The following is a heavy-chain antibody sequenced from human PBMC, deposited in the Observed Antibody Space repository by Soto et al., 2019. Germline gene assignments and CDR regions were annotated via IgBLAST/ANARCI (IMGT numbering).Heavy chain of an antibody. D-gene: IGHD6-13*01. CDR1: GGTFSTYD. J-gene: IGHJ5*02. CDR2: IIPLLDIE. Sequence: SVKVSCKASGGTFSTYDISWLRQAPGQGLEWVGGIIPLLDIEHYSEKVQGRVTITADESTSTFYMELSSLRFEDTAVYYCAHEAGHERGFDPWGQGTLVTVSS. CDR3: AHEAGHERGFDP. V-gene: IGHV1-69*10.